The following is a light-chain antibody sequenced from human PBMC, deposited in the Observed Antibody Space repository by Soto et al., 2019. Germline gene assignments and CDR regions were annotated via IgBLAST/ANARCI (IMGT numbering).Light chain of an antibody. J-gene: IGLJ1*01. CDR3: SSYTTSSTLYV. V-gene: IGLV2-8*01. CDR2: EVS. Sequence: QSVLTQPPSASGSPGQSVSISCTGTSRDVGGNNYVPWYQQHPGKAPKLMIYEVSKRPSGVPDRFSGSKSGNTASLTVSGLQAEDEADYYCSSYTTSSTLYVFGTGTKVTVL. CDR1: SRDVGGNNY.